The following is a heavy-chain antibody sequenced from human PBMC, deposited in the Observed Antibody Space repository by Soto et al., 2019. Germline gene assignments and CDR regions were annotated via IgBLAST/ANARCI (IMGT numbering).Heavy chain of an antibody. J-gene: IGHJ6*02. D-gene: IGHD5-12*01. Sequence: PXETLSLTCTVSGGSISRGDWYWSWIRQHPGKGLEWTGYIYYSGSTYYNPSLKSRVTISVDTSKNQFSLKLSSVAAADTAVYYCARDRRWLRMSDGMDAWGQGSTVTVSS. CDR3: ARDRRWLRMSDGMDA. V-gene: IGHV4-31*03. CDR1: GGSISRGDWY. CDR2: IYYSGST.